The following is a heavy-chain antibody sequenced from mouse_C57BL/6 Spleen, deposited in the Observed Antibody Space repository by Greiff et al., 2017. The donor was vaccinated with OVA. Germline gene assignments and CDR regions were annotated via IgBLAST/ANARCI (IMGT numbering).Heavy chain of an antibody. Sequence: QVQLQQPGAELVKPGASVQLSCKASGYTFTSYWLTWVKQRPGHGLAWIGDIYPGSGSTNYNEKFKSKATLTVDTSSSTAYMQLSSLTSEDSAVYYCARRSYYFDYWGQGTTLTVSS. CDR1: GYTFTSYW. CDR2: IYPGSGST. CDR3: ARRSYYFDY. V-gene: IGHV1-55*01. J-gene: IGHJ2*01.